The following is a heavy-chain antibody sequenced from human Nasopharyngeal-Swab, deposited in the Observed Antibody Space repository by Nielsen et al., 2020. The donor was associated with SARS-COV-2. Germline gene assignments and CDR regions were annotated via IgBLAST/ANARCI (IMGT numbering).Heavy chain of an antibody. CDR2: INPSGGST. CDR3: ARDWGICGGDCYSSFFRLHYFDY. V-gene: IGHV1-46*01. J-gene: IGHJ4*02. CDR1: GYTFTSYY. Sequence: ASVKVSCKASGYTFTSYYMHWVRQAPGQGLEWMGIINPSGGSTSYAQKFQGRVTMTRDTSTSTVYMELSSLRSEDTAVYYCARDWGICGGDCYSSFFRLHYFDYWGQGTLVTVSS. D-gene: IGHD2-21*02.